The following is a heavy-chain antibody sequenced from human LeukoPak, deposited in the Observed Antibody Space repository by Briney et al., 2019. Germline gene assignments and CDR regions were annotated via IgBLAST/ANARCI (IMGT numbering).Heavy chain of an antibody. CDR1: GFTFSSYE. CDR2: ISSSGSTI. CDR3: ATSYGSGSSDAFDI. J-gene: IGHJ3*02. D-gene: IGHD3-10*01. V-gene: IGHV3-48*03. Sequence: PGGSLRLSCAASGFTFSSYEMNWVRQAPGKGLEWVSYISSSGSTIYYADSVKGRFTISRDNAKNSLYLQMNSLRAEDTAVYYCATSYGSGSSDAFDIWGQGTMVTVSS.